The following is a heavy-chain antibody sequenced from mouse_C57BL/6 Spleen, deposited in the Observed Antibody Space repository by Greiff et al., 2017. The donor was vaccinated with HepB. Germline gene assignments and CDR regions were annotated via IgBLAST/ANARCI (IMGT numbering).Heavy chain of an antibody. V-gene: IGHV5-17*01. J-gene: IGHJ4*01. CDR3: ASSGTYAMDY. CDR1: GFTFSDYG. Sequence: EVQLVESGGGLVKPGGSLKLSCAASGFTFSDYGMHWVRQAPEKGLEWVAYISSGSSTIYYADTVKGRFTISRDNAKNTLFLQMTSLRSEDTAMYYCASSGTYAMDYWGQGTSVTVSS. CDR2: ISSGSSTI. D-gene: IGHD3-3*01.